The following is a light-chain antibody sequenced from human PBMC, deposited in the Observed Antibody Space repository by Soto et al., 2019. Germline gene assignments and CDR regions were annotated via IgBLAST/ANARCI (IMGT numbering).Light chain of an antibody. CDR3: MQGTHWPPAT. V-gene: IGKV2-30*01. CDR1: QSLVYSDGNTY. Sequence: DVVMTQSPLSLPVTLGQPASISCRSSQSLVYSDGNTYLNWFQQRPDQSPRRLIYKVSNRDSGFPDRFSGSGSGTDFTLKISRVEAEDVGVYYCMQGTHWPPATFGQGTKLEIK. CDR2: KVS. J-gene: IGKJ2*01.